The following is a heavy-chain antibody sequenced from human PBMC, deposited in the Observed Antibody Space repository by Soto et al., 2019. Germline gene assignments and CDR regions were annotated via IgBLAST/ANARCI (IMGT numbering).Heavy chain of an antibody. CDR2: IKSKINGGTA. CDR1: GGNFSNPW. CDR3: NTNSYSTITVVRFDY. Sequence: PVRPQRLSCGAAGGNFSNPWINCVRQDPGKGLEWVGRIKSKINGGTADYAAPVQGRFAVSRDDSKNMVFLQMNSLKTEDTGIYYCNTNSYSTITVVRFDYCGQGTVVTVSS. V-gene: IGHV3-15*07. D-gene: IGHD2-2*01. J-gene: IGHJ4*02.